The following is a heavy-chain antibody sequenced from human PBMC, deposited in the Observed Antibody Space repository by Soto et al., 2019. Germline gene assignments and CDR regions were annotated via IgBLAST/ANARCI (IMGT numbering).Heavy chain of an antibody. D-gene: IGHD3-3*01. CDR2: ISSSGSTI. CDR1: GFTFSSYE. CDR3: ARAGVRGYYDFWSGYADY. Sequence: EVQLVESGGGLVQPGGSPRLSCAASGFTFSSYEMNWVRQAPGKGLEWVSYISSSGSTIYYADSVKGRFTISRDNAKNSLYLQMNSLRAEDTAVYYCARAGVRGYYDFWSGYADYWGQGTLVTVSS. J-gene: IGHJ4*02. V-gene: IGHV3-48*03.